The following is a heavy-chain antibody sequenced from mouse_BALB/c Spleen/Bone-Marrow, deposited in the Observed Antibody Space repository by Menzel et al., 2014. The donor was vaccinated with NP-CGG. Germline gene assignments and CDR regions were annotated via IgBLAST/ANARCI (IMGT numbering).Heavy chain of an antibody. J-gene: IGHJ1*01. CDR2: IDPETGGT. Sequence: VQLQQSGAELVRPGASVTLSCKASGYTFTDYEMHWVKQTPVHGLEWIGAIDPETGGTAYNQKFKGKATLTADKSSSTAYMELRSLTSEDSADYYCTRDGSSRWYFDVWGAGTTVTVSS. CDR3: TRDGSSRWYFDV. V-gene: IGHV1-15*01. D-gene: IGHD1-1*01. CDR1: GYTFTDYE.